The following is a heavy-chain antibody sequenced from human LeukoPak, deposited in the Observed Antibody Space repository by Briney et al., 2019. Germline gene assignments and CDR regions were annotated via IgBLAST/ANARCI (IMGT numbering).Heavy chain of an antibody. CDR2: ISHDGNTK. V-gene: IGHV3-30*03. CDR1: GFSFSSHG. Sequence: GGSLRLSCAASGFSFSSHGMHWVRQAPGKGLEWVAVISHDGNTKCYADSVKGRFTITRDNSKNTLFLQTNSLRADDTAMYYCAREYSRADAFDIWGQGTLVTVSS. J-gene: IGHJ3*02. D-gene: IGHD2-15*01. CDR3: AREYSRADAFDI.